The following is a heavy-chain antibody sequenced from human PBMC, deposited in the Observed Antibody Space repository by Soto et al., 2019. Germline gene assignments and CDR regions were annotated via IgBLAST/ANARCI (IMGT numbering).Heavy chain of an antibody. V-gene: IGHV4-34*01. CDR3: ARSTVVLRFLEWSTYADY. J-gene: IGHJ4*02. CDR1: SGSCSGCY. CDR2: INHSGST. D-gene: IGHD3-3*01. Sequence: TLSLTCAVYSGSCSGCYWSWIRQPPGKGLEWIGEINHSGSTNYNPSLKSRVTISVDTSKNQFSLQLSSVTAADTAVYYCARSTVVLRFLEWSTYADYWGQGTLVTGSS.